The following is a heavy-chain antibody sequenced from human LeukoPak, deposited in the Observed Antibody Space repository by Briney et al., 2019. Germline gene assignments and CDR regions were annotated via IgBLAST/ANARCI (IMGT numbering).Heavy chain of an antibody. CDR1: GFTFSKAC. D-gene: IGHD5-18*01. J-gene: IGHJ4*02. V-gene: IGHV3-15*01. Sequence: GGSLRLSCTASGFTFSKACMSWVRQAPGKGLEWVGHIKSKTDGGTTDFAAPVKGRFSISRDDSKNTLFLQMNSLKAEDTAVYYCTTGTWIQLWVPDYWGQGTLVTSPQ. CDR3: TTGTWIQLWVPDY. CDR2: IKSKTDGGTT.